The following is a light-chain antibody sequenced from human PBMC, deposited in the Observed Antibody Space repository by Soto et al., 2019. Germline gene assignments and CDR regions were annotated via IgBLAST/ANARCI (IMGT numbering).Light chain of an antibody. J-gene: IGLJ1*01. CDR3: SSYSISTAYL. CDR2: NVS. V-gene: IGLV2-14*01. Sequence: QSALTQAASVSGSPGQSITISCTGTSSDVGGYNYVSWYQQFPGKVPKLLIYNVSNRPSGVSNRFSGSKSGNTASLTISGLQAEDEADYFCSSYSISTAYLFGTGTKVTVL. CDR1: SSDVGGYNY.